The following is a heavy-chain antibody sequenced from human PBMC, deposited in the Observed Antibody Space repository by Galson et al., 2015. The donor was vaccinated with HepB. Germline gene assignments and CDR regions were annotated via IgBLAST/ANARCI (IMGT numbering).Heavy chain of an antibody. Sequence: SVKVSCKASGYTFTGYYMHWVRQAPGQGLEWMGWINPNSGGTNYAQKFQGRVTMTRDTSISTAYMELSRLRSDDTAVYYCARDLRDSSSWYGDYWGQGTLVTVSS. CDR3: ARDLRDSSSWYGDY. CDR2: INPNSGGT. V-gene: IGHV1-2*02. CDR1: GYTFTGYY. D-gene: IGHD6-13*01. J-gene: IGHJ4*02.